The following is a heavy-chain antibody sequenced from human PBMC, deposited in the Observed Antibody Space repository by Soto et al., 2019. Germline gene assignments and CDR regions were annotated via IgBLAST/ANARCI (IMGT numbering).Heavy chain of an antibody. J-gene: IGHJ6*03. CDR2: MNPNSGNT. D-gene: IGHD3-3*01. Sequence: GASVKVSCKASGYTFTSYDINWVRQATGQRLEWKGWMNPNSGNTGYAQKFQGRVTMTRNTSISTAYMERSSLRSEDTAVYYCARGPPPFWSGYVFSYYYYMDVWGKGTTVTV. CDR3: ARGPPPFWSGYVFSYYYYMDV. V-gene: IGHV1-8*01. CDR1: GYTFTSYD.